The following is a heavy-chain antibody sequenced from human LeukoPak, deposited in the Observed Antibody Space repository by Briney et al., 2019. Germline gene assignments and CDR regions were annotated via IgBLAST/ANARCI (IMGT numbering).Heavy chain of an antibody. Sequence: GGSLRLSCAAPGFTFSSYAMSWVRQAPGKGLERVSAISGSGGSTYYADSVKGRFTISRDNSKNTLYLQMNSLRAEDTAVYYCAKLVGYSYGYFDYWGQGTLVTVSS. CDR2: ISGSGGST. V-gene: IGHV3-23*01. CDR1: GFTFSSYA. J-gene: IGHJ4*02. D-gene: IGHD5-18*01. CDR3: AKLVGYSYGYFDY.